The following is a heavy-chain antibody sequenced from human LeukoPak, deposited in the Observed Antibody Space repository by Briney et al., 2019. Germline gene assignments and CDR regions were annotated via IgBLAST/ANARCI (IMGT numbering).Heavy chain of an antibody. CDR1: VVSMNGYY. Sequence: SETLSLTCSVSVVSMNGYYWSWLRQSAGNRLEWIGHVDSRGNTNYNPSLESRVTMSVDTSKKQFSLKLTSVTAADMAVYFCARQFLVGPTFHAFDLWGQGTRVTVSS. CDR3: ARQFLVGPTFHAFDL. D-gene: IGHD1-26*01. V-gene: IGHV4-4*07. J-gene: IGHJ3*01. CDR2: VDSRGNT.